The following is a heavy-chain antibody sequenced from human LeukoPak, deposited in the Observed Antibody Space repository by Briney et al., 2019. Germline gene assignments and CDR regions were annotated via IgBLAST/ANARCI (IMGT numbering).Heavy chain of an antibody. J-gene: IGHJ4*02. V-gene: IGHV3-33*01. CDR1: GFTFSSYG. Sequence: GGSLRLSCAASGFTFSSYGMHWVRQAPGKGLEWVAVIWYDGSNKYYADSVKGRFTISRDNSKNTLFLQMNSLRAEDTAVYYCASGLLTGYPPGDYWGQGTLVTVSS. CDR2: IWYDGSNK. CDR3: ASGLLTGYPPGDY. D-gene: IGHD3-9*01.